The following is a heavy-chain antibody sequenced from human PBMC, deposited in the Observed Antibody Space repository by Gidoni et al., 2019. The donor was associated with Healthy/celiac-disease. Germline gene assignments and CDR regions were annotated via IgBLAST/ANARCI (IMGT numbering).Heavy chain of an antibody. J-gene: IGHJ6*03. Sequence: QVQLVESGGGVVQPGRSLSLSCAASGFTFSSYDMHWVRQAPGKGLEWVAVIWYDGSNKYYADSVKGRFTISRDNSKNTLYLQMNSLRAEDTAVYYCARAQYYDFWSGINYYMDVWGKGTTVTVSS. CDR1: GFTFSSYD. CDR3: ARAQYYDFWSGINYYMDV. CDR2: IWYDGSNK. D-gene: IGHD3-3*01. V-gene: IGHV3-33*01.